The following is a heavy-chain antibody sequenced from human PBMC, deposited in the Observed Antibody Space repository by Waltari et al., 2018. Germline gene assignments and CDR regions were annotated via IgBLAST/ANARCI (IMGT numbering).Heavy chain of an antibody. J-gene: IGHJ4*02. CDR1: GYIFNDYY. CDR2: INPSGGAT. V-gene: IGHV1-2*02. CDR3: ARLSEY. Sequence: QVDLVQSGPEVKKPGASVKVSCKTSGYIFNDYYLHWVRRAPGQGLEWVAWINPSGGATYYAPKFRDRVTITTDTSIRTVYMHLTSLTSDDTALYFCARLSEYWGQGTLITVSS.